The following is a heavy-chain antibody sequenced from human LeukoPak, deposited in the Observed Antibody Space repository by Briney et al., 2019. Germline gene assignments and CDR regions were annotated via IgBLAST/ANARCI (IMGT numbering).Heavy chain of an antibody. J-gene: IGHJ4*02. Sequence: PGGSLRLSCAASGFAFSSYSMNWVRQAPGKGLEWVSAISGSGGSTYYADSVKGRFTISRDNSKNTLYLQMNSLRAEDTAVYYCAKDLEAPGAYYFDYWGQGTLVTVSS. D-gene: IGHD1-1*01. CDR1: GFAFSSYS. CDR2: ISGSGGST. CDR3: AKDLEAPGAYYFDY. V-gene: IGHV3-23*01.